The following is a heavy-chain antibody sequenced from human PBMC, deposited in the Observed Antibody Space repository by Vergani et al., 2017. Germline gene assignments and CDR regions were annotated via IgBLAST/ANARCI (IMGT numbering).Heavy chain of an antibody. J-gene: IGHJ6*02. D-gene: IGHD1-26*01. V-gene: IGHV3-30*02. CDR3: AKKGGSLYYYGVDV. Sequence: VQLVESGGGLVKPGGSLRLSCTTSGFTFSGYTMNWVRQAPGKGLEWVAFIRYDGSNPQYIDSVKGRFTISRDNSKDSLFLQMNGLRPEDTGTYFCAKKGGSLYYYGVDVWGQGATITVSS. CDR1: GFTFSGYT. CDR2: IRYDGSNP.